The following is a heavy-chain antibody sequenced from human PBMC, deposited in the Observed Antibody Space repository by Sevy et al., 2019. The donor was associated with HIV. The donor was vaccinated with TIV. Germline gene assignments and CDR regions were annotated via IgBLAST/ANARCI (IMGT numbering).Heavy chain of an antibody. J-gene: IGHJ4*02. D-gene: IGHD3-16*02. Sequence: GGSLRLSCAASGFTFSSYWMSWVRQAPGKGLEWVANIKQDGSEKYYVDSVKGRFTISRDNAKNSLYLQMNSLRAEDTAVYYCAREPIMITFGGVIVYFDHWGQGTLVTVSS. CDR3: AREPIMITFGGVIVYFDH. CDR1: GFTFSSYW. V-gene: IGHV3-7*01. CDR2: IKQDGSEK.